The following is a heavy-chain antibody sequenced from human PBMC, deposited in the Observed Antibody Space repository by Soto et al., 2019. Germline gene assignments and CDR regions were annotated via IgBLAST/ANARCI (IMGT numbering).Heavy chain of an antibody. Sequence: KTSETLSLTCTVSGAYLSTDYWSWIRQPPGKRPEWIGYIFNSGSTNQNPSLKSRVSISMDTSRNQFSLRLRSVTAADTAVYYCARTEYHKIGHDYWCPGT. CDR2: IFNSGST. V-gene: IGHV4-59*01. D-gene: IGHD6-6*01. CDR3: ARTEYHKIGHDY. J-gene: IGHJ4*02. CDR1: GAYLSTDY.